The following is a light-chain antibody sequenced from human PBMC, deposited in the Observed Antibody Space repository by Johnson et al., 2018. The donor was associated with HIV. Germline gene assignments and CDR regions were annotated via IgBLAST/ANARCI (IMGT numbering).Light chain of an antibody. V-gene: IGLV1-51*02. CDR2: ENN. CDR1: SSSIGSNY. J-gene: IGLJ1*01. Sequence: QSVLTQPPSVSAAPGQKVSISCSGNSSSIGSNYVSWYQQLPGAAPKLLIFENNKRPSGIPDRFSGSKSGASATLGITGLQTGDEADYYCGVWDASLSPHYCFGTGTTITVL. CDR3: GVWDASLSPHYC.